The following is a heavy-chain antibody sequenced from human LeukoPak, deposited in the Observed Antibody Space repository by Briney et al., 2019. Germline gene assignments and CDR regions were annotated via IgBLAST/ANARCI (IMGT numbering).Heavy chain of an antibody. CDR1: GGSISSNSYY. J-gene: IGHJ3*02. D-gene: IGHD2-21*02. Sequence: SETLSLTCSVSGGSISSNSYYWGWIRQPPGKGLNWIGSIYYRGSTYYNPSLKSRVTISVDTSKNQFSLKLSSVTAADTAVYYCARRAYCGDDCRSDAFDIWGQGTMVTVSS. CDR3: ARRAYCGDDCRSDAFDI. V-gene: IGHV4-39*01. CDR2: IYYRGST.